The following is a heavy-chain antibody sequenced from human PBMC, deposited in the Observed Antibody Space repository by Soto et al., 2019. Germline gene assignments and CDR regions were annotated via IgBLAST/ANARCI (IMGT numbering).Heavy chain of an antibody. D-gene: IGHD2-15*01. CDR1: GGTFSSYA. CDR3: ARGYCRGGSCSPNYYYVRDV. Sequence: ASVKVSCKASGGTFSSYAISWVRQAPGQGLEWMGGIIPIFGTANYAQKFQGRVTITADESTSTAYMELSSLRSEDTAVYYCARGYCRGGSCSPNYYYVRDVGGKGPRVTVPS. J-gene: IGHJ6*04. CDR2: IIPIFGTA. V-gene: IGHV1-69*13.